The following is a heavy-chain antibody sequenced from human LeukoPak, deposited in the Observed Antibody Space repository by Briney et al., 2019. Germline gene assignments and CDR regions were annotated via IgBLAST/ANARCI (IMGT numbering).Heavy chain of an antibody. CDR2: IKEDGSEK. Sequence: GGSLRLSCAASGFTFSRYWMSWVRQAPGKGLEYVANIKEDGSEKYYVDSVKGRFTISRDNAKTSLYLQMNSLRDEDTAMYYCARVEQKPRAVCGMDVWGQGTTVTVSS. D-gene: IGHD6-13*01. CDR1: GFTFSRYW. V-gene: IGHV3-7*02. CDR3: ARVEQKPRAVCGMDV. J-gene: IGHJ6*02.